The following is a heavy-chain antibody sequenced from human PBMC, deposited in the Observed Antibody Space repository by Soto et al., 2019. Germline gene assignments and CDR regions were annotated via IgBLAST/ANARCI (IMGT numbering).Heavy chain of an antibody. CDR1: GYSFPTYW. Sequence: GESLKISCKGSGYSFPTYWISWVRQMPGKGLEWMGRIDPSDSYTSYRPSFQGHVTISVDKSISTAYLQLSSLQASDTAMYYCARHKKNADPLLDYWGQGTLVTVSS. D-gene: IGHD2-8*01. V-gene: IGHV5-10-1*01. CDR3: ARHKKNADPLLDY. CDR2: IDPSDSYT. J-gene: IGHJ4*02.